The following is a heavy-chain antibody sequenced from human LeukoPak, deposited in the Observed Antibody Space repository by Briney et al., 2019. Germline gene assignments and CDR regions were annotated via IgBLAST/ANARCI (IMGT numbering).Heavy chain of an antibody. CDR2: ISSSSSYI. V-gene: IGHV3-21*01. CDR1: GFTFSSYS. D-gene: IGHD3-10*01. J-gene: IGHJ5*02. CDR3: ARDSRSWFGEFSLRWFDP. Sequence: KSGGSLRLSCAASGFTFSSYSMNWVRQAPGKGLEWVSSISSSSSYIYYADSVKGRFTISRDNAKNSLYLQMNSLRAEDTAVYYCARDSRSWFGEFSLRWFDPWGQGTLVTVSS.